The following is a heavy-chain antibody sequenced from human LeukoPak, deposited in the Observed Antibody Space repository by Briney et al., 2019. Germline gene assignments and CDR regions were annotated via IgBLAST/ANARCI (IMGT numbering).Heavy chain of an antibody. CDR3: TKGGVVSAFGY. D-gene: IGHD3-22*01. CDR2: VSGSGGNT. Sequence: GGSLRLSCAASRFSFGTYAMTWVRQAPGKGLECVSTVSGSGGNTYYTDSVKGRFTISRDNSKNTLFLQMSSLRAEDTALYYCTKGGVVSAFGYWGQGVLVIVSS. V-gene: IGHV3-23*01. J-gene: IGHJ4*02. CDR1: RFSFGTYA.